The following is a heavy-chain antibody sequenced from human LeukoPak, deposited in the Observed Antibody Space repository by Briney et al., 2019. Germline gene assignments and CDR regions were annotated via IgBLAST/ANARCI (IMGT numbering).Heavy chain of an antibody. CDR1: GGSFSGYY. D-gene: IGHD2-15*01. Sequence: PSGTLSLTCAVYGGSFSGYYWSWIRQPPGKGLEWMGEINHSGRTNYNPSLKSRVTISVDTSKNQFSLKLSSVTAADTAVYYCARGPRPRYCSGGSCSYRGYYYGMDVWGQGTTVTVSS. CDR3: ARGPRPRYCSGGSCSYRGYYYGMDV. J-gene: IGHJ6*02. V-gene: IGHV4-34*01. CDR2: INHSGRT.